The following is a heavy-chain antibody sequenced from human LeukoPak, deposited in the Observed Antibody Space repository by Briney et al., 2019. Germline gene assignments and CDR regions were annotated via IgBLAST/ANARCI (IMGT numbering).Heavy chain of an antibody. J-gene: IGHJ2*01. CDR1: GFTFSSYA. CDR2: ISGSGGST. D-gene: IGHD2-15*01. V-gene: IGHV3-23*01. Sequence: SGGSLRLSCAASGFTFSSYAMSWVRQAPGKGLEWVSVISGSGGSTHYADSVKGRFTISRDNSKNTLYLQMNSLRAEDTAVYYCAKSIVVVVAAWYFDLWGRGALVTVSS. CDR3: AKSIVVVVAAWYFDL.